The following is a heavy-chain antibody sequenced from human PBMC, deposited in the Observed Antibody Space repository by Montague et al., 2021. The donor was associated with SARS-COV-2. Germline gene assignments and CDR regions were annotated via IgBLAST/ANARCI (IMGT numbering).Heavy chain of an antibody. V-gene: IGHV4-34*01. J-gene: IGHJ6*03. D-gene: IGHD3-10*01. Sequence: SETLSLTCAVHGTSFSGYYWNWIRQPPGKGLEWIGEINHGGSTKYSPSLKSRLTTSADTSKNQFSLKLTSGAAADTAVYYCARLRDGVVPSPILGVGPYYSYYYMDVWGRGTTVTVSS. CDR2: INHGGST. CDR1: GTSFSGYY. CDR3: ARLRDGVVPSPILGVGPYYSYYYMDV.